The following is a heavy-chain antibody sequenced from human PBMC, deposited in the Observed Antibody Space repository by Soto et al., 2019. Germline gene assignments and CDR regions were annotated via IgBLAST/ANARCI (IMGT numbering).Heavy chain of an antibody. J-gene: IGHJ6*02. CDR3: AGCTPNQLLDPYYYYYYGMDV. CDR2: ISSSSSYI. D-gene: IGHD2-2*02. CDR1: GFTFSSYS. V-gene: IGHV3-21*01. Sequence: PVGSLRVSCAASGFTFSSYSMNWVRQAPGKGLEWVSSISSSSSYIYYADSVKGRFTISRDNAKNSLYLQMNSLRAEDTAVYYCAGCTPNQLLDPYYYYYYGMDVWGQGTTVTVSS.